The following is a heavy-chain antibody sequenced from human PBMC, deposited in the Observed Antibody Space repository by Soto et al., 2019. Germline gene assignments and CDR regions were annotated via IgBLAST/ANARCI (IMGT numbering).Heavy chain of an antibody. CDR2: IYYSGST. CDR3: ARRGYCSGGSCYYMDV. CDR1: GGSISSSSYY. V-gene: IGHV4-39*01. Sequence: SETLSLTCTVSGGSISSSSYYWGWIRQPPGKGLEWIGSIYYSGSTYYNPSLKSRVTISVDTSKNQFSLKLSSVTAADTAVYYCARRGYCSGGSCYYMDVWGKGTTVTVSS. D-gene: IGHD2-15*01. J-gene: IGHJ6*03.